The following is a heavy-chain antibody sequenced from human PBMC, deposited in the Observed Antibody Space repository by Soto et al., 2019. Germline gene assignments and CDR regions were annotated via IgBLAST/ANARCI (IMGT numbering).Heavy chain of an antibody. V-gene: IGHV4-59*01. CDR3: ARAYSSSWYYLDY. D-gene: IGHD6-13*01. Sequence: SETLSLTCTVSGVSISTYYWSWIRQPPGKGLEWIGYIYYSGSTNYNPSLKSRVTTSVDTSKNQFSLNLSSVTAADTAVYYCARAYSSSWYYLDYWGQGTLVTVSS. CDR2: IYYSGST. J-gene: IGHJ4*02. CDR1: GVSISTYY.